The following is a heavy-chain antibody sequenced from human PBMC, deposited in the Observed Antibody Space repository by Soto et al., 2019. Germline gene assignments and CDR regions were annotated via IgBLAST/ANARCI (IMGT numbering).Heavy chain of an antibody. Sequence: KPSETLSLTCAVYGGSFSGYYWSWIRQPPGKGLEWIGEINHSGSTNYNPSLKSRATISVDTSKNQFSLKLSSVTAADTAVYYCARTATVTTSYYYYGMDVWGQGTTVTVSS. V-gene: IGHV4-34*01. J-gene: IGHJ6*02. CDR1: GGSFSGYY. CDR2: INHSGST. CDR3: ARTATVTTSYYYYGMDV. D-gene: IGHD4-17*01.